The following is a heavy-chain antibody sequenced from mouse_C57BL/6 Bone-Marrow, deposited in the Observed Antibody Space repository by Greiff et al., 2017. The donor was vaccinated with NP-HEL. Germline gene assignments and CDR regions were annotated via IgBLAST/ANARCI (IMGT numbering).Heavy chain of an antibody. D-gene: IGHD2-4*01. CDR1: GYTFTSYW. J-gene: IGHJ2*01. Sequence: QVQLQQSGAELVRPGSSVKLSCKASGYTFTSYWMHWVKQRPIQGLEWIGNIDPSDSETHYNQKFKDKATLTVDKSSSTAYMQLSSLTSEDSAVYYCARGRYDYEDYFDYWGQGTTLTVSS. CDR3: ARGRYDYEDYFDY. V-gene: IGHV1-52*01. CDR2: IDPSDSET.